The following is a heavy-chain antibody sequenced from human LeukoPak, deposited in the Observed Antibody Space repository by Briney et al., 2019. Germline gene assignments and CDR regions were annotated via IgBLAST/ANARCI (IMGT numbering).Heavy chain of an antibody. CDR1: GGSISSGGYY. D-gene: IGHD3-22*01. J-gene: IGHJ4*02. CDR2: IYYSGST. Sequence: PSQTLSLTCTVSGGSISSGGYYWSWIRQHPGKGLEWIGYIYYSGSTYYNPSLKSRVTILVDTSKTQFSLKLSSVTAADTAVYYCARAPRRYYDSSGSELDYWGQGTLVTVSS. CDR3: ARAPRRYYDSSGSELDY. V-gene: IGHV4-31*03.